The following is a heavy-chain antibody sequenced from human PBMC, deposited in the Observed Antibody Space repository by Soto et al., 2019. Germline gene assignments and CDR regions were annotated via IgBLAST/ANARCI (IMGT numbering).Heavy chain of an antibody. CDR2: INAGNGNT. V-gene: IGHV1-3*01. Sequence: ASVKVSCKASGYTLTTYPMHWVRQAPGQRLEWMGWINAGNGNTKYSQMFQGRVTITRDTSANTAYMELNTLRPEDTAVYYCARSVGGSNVNFDYWGQGTLVTVSS. D-gene: IGHD3-10*01. J-gene: IGHJ4*02. CDR3: ARSVGGSNVNFDY. CDR1: GYTLTTYP.